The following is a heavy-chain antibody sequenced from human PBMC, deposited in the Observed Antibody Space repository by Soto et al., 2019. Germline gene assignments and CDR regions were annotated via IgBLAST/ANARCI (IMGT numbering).Heavy chain of an antibody. CDR1: GGSISSYY. Sequence: SETLSLTCTVSGGSISSYYWSWIRQPPGKGLEWIGYIYYSGSTNYNPSLKSRVTISVDTSKNQFSLKLSSVTAADTAVYYCARHVFSTMVRGVTTPFDPWGQGTLVTVS. D-gene: IGHD3-10*01. J-gene: IGHJ5*02. CDR3: ARHVFSTMVRGVTTPFDP. CDR2: IYYSGST. V-gene: IGHV4-59*08.